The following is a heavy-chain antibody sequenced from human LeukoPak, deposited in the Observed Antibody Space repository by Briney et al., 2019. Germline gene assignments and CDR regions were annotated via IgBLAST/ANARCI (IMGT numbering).Heavy chain of an antibody. Sequence: GGSLRLSCAASGFTFSSYWMSWVRQAPGKGLEGVANIKQDGSEKYYVDSVKGRFTISRDNAKNSLYLQMNSLRAEDTAVYYCARGRVVVGASTLYYFDYWGQGTLVTGSS. CDR3: ARGRVVVGASTLYYFDY. V-gene: IGHV3-7*01. CDR2: IKQDGSEK. D-gene: IGHD2-15*01. CDR1: GFTFSSYW. J-gene: IGHJ4*02.